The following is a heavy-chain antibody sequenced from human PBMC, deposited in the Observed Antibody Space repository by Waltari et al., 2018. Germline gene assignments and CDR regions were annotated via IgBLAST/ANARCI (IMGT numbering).Heavy chain of an antibody. CDR2: IDPEDGET. CDR3: ATARSLDY. J-gene: IGHJ4*02. D-gene: IGHD6-13*01. V-gene: IGHV1-69-2*01. CDR1: GYRFTDYF. Sequence: EVKLVQSGAEVEKPGATVKISCKVSGYRFTDYFLHWVQQAPGKGLEWMGVIDPEDGETKYAEKFRGRVTISADISRGTAYMELTSLRSDDTAVYYCATARSLDYWCQGTLLTVSS.